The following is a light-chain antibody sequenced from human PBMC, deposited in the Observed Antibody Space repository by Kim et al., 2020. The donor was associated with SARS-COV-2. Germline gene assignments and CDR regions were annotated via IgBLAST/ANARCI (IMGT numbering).Light chain of an antibody. CDR1: SSGVGDYDL. J-gene: IGLJ3*02. Sequence: VTGACTGSSSGVGDYDLVSGSQQRPGTAPTLIMADVNKRPSGVPDRCSGSKSGNTASLTIAGLQVEDEADYYCCSYAGGFTWVFGGGTQLTVL. CDR3: CSYAGGFTWV. CDR2: DVN. V-gene: IGLV2-11*03.